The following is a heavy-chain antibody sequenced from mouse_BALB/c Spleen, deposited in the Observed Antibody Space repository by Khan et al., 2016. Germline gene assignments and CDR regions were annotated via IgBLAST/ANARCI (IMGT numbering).Heavy chain of an antibody. CDR1: GYTFTDYS. J-gene: IGHJ4*01. D-gene: IGHD1-1*01. Sequence: QIQLVQSGPELKKPGETVKISCKASGYTFTDYSMHWVKQAPGKGLKWMGWINTETGEPTYADDFKGRFAFSLETSASTAYLQINNLKNEDTATYFCARSRDSSDNNCAIDYWGQGTSVTVSS. CDR3: ARSRDSSDNNCAIDY. CDR2: INTETGEP. V-gene: IGHV9-2-1*01.